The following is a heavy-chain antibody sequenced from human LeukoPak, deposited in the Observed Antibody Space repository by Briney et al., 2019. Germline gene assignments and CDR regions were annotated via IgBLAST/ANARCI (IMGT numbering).Heavy chain of an antibody. CDR3: ARYSTVTEYYFDY. CDR2: INPNSGGT. J-gene: IGHJ4*02. V-gene: IGHV1-2*02. D-gene: IGHD4-17*01. Sequence: ASVSVSCKASGYTFTGYYMHWVRQAPGQGLEWMGWINPNSGGTNYAQKVQGRVTMTRDTSITTAYMELSRLRSDDTAVYYCARYSTVTEYYFDYWGQGTLVTVSS. CDR1: GYTFTGYY.